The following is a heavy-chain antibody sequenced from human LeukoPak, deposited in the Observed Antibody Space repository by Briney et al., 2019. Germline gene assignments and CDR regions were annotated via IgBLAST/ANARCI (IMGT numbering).Heavy chain of an antibody. CDR1: GFTFDDYS. J-gene: IGHJ4*02. D-gene: IGHD6-6*01. CDR2: ISWNSGRM. CDR3: AKDMGYSSSSTFDY. Sequence: GRSLRLSCAASGFTFDDYSMHWVRQAPGKGLEWVSGISWNSGRMDHADSVKGRFTISRDNAKNSLYLQMNSLRTEDMALYYCAKDMGYSSSSTFDYWGQGTLVTVSS. V-gene: IGHV3-9*03.